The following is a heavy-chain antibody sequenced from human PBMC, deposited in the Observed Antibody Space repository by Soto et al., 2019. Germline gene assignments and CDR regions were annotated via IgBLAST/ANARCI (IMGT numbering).Heavy chain of an antibody. D-gene: IGHD2-2*01. V-gene: IGHV1-69*01. CDR2: IIPIFGTA. CDR3: ARGSDEVPARPREAYYYYGMDV. CDR1: GGTFSSYA. J-gene: IGHJ6*02. Sequence: QVQLVQSGAEVKKPGSSVKISCKASGGTFSSYAIIWVRQAPGQGLEWMGGIIPIFGTANYAQKFQGRVTITADESTSTAYMELSSLRSEDTAVYYCARGSDEVPARPREAYYYYGMDVWGQGTTVTVSS.